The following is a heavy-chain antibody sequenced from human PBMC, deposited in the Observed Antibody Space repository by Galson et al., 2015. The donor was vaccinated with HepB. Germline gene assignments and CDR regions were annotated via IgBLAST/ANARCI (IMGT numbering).Heavy chain of an antibody. J-gene: IGHJ4*02. CDR1: GFTFSSYA. CDR3: ARGYSPGSGSYWAFDY. D-gene: IGHD3-10*01. CDR2: ISYDGSNK. Sequence: SLRLSCAASGFTFSSYAMHWVRQAPGKGLEWVAVISYDGSNKYYADSVKGRFTISRDNSKNTLYLQMNSLRAEDTAVYYCARGYSPGSGSYWAFDYWGQGTLVTVSS. V-gene: IGHV3-30*04.